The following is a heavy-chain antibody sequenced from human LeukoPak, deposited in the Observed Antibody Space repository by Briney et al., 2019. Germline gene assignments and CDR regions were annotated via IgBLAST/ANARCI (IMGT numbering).Heavy chain of an antibody. CDR2: IYHSGST. V-gene: IGHV4-30-2*05. CDR3: ARGKGDYYDSSGLYHFDY. CDR1: GGSISSGGYS. J-gene: IGHJ4*02. D-gene: IGHD3-22*01. Sequence: SETLSLTCAVSGGSISSGGYSWSWIRQPPGKGLEWIGYIYHSGSTYYNPSLKSRVTISEDTSKTQFSLRLSSVTAADTAVYYCARGKGDYYDSSGLYHFDYWGQGILVTVSS.